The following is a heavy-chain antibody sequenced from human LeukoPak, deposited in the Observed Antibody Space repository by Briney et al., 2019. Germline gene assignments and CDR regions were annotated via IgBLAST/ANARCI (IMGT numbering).Heavy chain of an antibody. D-gene: IGHD5-24*01. CDR2: IYYSGST. CDR1: GYSISSSYY. J-gene: IGHJ3*02. CDR3: ARHYRSRRDGYKSMGAGGAFDI. V-gene: IGHV4-59*08. Sequence: SETLSLTCTVSGYSISSSYYWSWIRQPPGKGLEWIGYIYYSGSTNYNPSLKSRVTISVDTSKNQFSLKLSSVTAADTAVYYCARHYRSRRDGYKSMGAGGAFDIWGQGTMVTVSS.